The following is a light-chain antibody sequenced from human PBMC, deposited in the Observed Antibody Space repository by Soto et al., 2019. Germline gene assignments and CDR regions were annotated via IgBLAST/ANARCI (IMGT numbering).Light chain of an antibody. J-gene: IGLJ3*02. CDR1: NSNIGAGYD. Sequence: QSVLTQPPSVSGAPGQRVTISCTGSNSNIGAGYDVHWYQQLPGTAPKLLIFANNNRPSGVPDRFSGSQSGTSDSLAITGLQTEDEADYYCQSYDNSLSASVFGGGTKLTVL. V-gene: IGLV1-40*01. CDR3: QSYDNSLSASV. CDR2: ANN.